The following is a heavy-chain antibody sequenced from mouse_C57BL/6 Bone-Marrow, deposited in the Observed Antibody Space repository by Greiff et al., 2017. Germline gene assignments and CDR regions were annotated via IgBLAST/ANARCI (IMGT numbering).Heavy chain of an antibody. D-gene: IGHD2-3*01. V-gene: IGHV10-3*01. CDR2: IRSKSSNYAT. CDR1: GFTFNTYA. J-gene: IGHJ1*03. Sequence: EVQLVESGGGLVQPKGSLKLSCAASGFTFNTYAMHWVRQAPGKGLEWVARIRSKSSNYATYYADSVKDRFTISRDDSQSMLYLQMNNLKTDDTAMYYCVRGHWDGYPNWYFDVWGTGTTVTVSS. CDR3: VRGHWDGYPNWYFDV.